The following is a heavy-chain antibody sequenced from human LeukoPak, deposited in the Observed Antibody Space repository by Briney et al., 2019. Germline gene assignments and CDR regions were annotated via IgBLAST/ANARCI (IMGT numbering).Heavy chain of an antibody. J-gene: IGHJ4*02. CDR2: IRHDGNAK. Sequence: VWSLRLSCAASGFAFSDFWMSWVRQAPGKGLEWVANIRHDGNAKNYVRSVRGRFTISRDNAKNSLYLQMNSLTVEDTAVYYCATSHDSAGNDWGQGTLVTVSS. CDR1: GFAFSDFW. D-gene: IGHD2-15*01. V-gene: IGHV3-7*01. CDR3: ATSHDSAGND.